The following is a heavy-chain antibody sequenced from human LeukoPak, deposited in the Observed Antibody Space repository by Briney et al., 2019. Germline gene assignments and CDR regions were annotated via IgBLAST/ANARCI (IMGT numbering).Heavy chain of an antibody. CDR1: GGTFSSYA. CDR3: ARNVAVTLSFDY. D-gene: IGHD4-11*01. CDR2: IIPILGIT. Sequence: ASVKVSCKASGGTFSSYAISWVRQAPGQGLEWMGRIIPILGITNYAQKFQDRVTITADKSTSTAYMELSSLRAEDTAVYYCARNVAVTLSFDYWGQGALVTVSS. V-gene: IGHV1-69*04. J-gene: IGHJ4*02.